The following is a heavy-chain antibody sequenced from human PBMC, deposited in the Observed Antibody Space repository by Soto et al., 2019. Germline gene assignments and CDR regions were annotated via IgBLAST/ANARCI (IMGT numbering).Heavy chain of an antibody. CDR3: AKTKFRGVVVNV. V-gene: IGHV3-23*01. CDR1: GFTFSSYA. CDR2: ISNSGNT. Sequence: EVQLLESGGALVQPGGSLRLSCAASGFTFSSYAMYWVRQAPGKGLEWVSTISNSGNTYYADSVEGRFTISRDNSKNTLYLQMNSLRAEDTAVYCCAKTKFRGVVVNVWGQGTTVTVSS. J-gene: IGHJ6*02. D-gene: IGHD3-10*01.